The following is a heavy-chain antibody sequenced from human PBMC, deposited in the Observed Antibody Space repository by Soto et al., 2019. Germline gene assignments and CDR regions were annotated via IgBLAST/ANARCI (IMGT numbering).Heavy chain of an antibody. CDR1: GGSISSYY. V-gene: IGHV4-59*01. D-gene: IGHD2-15*01. CDR2: IYYSGST. Sequence: SETLSLTCTVSGGSISSYYWSWIRQPPGKGLEWIGYIYYSGSTNYNPSLKSRVTISVDTSKNQFSLKLSSVTAADTAVYYCARDDGGGYYFDYWGQGTLVTVSS. J-gene: IGHJ4*02. CDR3: ARDDGGGYYFDY.